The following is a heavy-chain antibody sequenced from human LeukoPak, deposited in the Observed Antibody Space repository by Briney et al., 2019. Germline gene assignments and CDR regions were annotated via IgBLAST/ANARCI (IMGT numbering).Heavy chain of an antibody. D-gene: IGHD2-15*01. Sequence: GGSLRLSCAASGFTFKSFSMNWVRQPPGKGLEWVSSISSSSIYMNYADSLKGRFTISRDNAKNLLYLQMNTLRAEDTAVYYCARVQCSGGRCNDAFDIWGQGTMVTVSS. CDR3: ARVQCSGGRCNDAFDI. CDR2: ISSSSIYM. J-gene: IGHJ3*02. CDR1: GFTFKSFS. V-gene: IGHV3-21*01.